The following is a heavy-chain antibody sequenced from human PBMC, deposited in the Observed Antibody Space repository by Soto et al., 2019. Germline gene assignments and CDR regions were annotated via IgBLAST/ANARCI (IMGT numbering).Heavy chain of an antibody. CDR2: ISPRTGGT. V-gene: IGHV1-2*02. D-gene: IGHD1-26*01. J-gene: IGHJ4*02. Sequence: GASVKVSCKAYGYTFSSYYMHWVRQAPGQGPEWMGEISPRTGGTKYAQKYQGRVTMTRDTSITTVYMELSNLSPDDTAVYYCGRGRSGELVIFYWGQGTLVTVSS. CDR1: GYTFSSYY. CDR3: GRGRSGELVIFY.